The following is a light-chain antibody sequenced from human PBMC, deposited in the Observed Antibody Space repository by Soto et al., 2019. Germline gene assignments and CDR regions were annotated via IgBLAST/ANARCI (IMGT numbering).Light chain of an antibody. CDR2: DVT. CDR1: SSDIGGYNY. Sequence: QSVLTQPASVSGSPGQSITISCTGSSSDIGGYNYVSWYQQHPGKAPKLMIYDVTNRPSGVSNRFSGSKSGNTASLTISGLQAEDEADYYCSSYTSDSTLDVVFGGGTKPTVL. J-gene: IGLJ2*01. CDR3: SSYTSDSTLDVV. V-gene: IGLV2-14*01.